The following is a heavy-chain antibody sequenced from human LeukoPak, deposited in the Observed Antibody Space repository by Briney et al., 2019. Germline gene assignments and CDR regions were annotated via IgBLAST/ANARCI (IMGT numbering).Heavy chain of an antibody. Sequence: SETLSLTCTVSGGSISSSSYYWGWIRQPPGKGLDWIGSIYYSGSTYYNPSLKSRVTISVDTSKNPFSLKLSSVTAADTAVYYCARDHSGSYYNRWGQGTLVTVSS. CDR2: IYYSGST. D-gene: IGHD3-10*01. CDR1: GGSISSSSYY. CDR3: ARDHSGSYYNR. V-gene: IGHV4-39*07. J-gene: IGHJ5*02.